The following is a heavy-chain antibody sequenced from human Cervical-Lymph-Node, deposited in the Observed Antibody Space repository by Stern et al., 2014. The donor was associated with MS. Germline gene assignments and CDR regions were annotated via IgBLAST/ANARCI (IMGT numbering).Heavy chain of an antibody. D-gene: IGHD1-1*01. V-gene: IGHV5-51*03. J-gene: IGHJ6*02. Sequence: EVQLVESGAEVKKPGESLKISCKGSGYTFTNNWIAWVRQMPGKGLEWMGIIYPDDSDISYSPSLQGQVTISADKSIRTAYLQWSSLKAADSAVYYCARPPPRRKWDDPNYGMDVWGQGTTVTVSS. CDR1: GYTFTNNW. CDR3: ARPPPRRKWDDPNYGMDV. CDR2: IYPDDSDI.